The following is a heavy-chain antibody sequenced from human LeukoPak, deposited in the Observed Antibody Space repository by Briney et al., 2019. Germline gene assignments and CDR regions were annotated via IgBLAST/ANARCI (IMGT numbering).Heavy chain of an antibody. D-gene: IGHD3-22*01. CDR2: INSDGINT. CDR3: ARDLGQYYDTSDNWFDP. Sequence: PGGSLRLSCAASGFTFSSYWMSWVRQAPGKGLVWVSRINSDGINTSYADSVKGRFTISRDNAKNTLKLQMNSLRAEDTAVYYCARDLGQYYDTSDNWFDPWGQGTLVTVSS. V-gene: IGHV3-74*01. J-gene: IGHJ5*02. CDR1: GFTFSSYW.